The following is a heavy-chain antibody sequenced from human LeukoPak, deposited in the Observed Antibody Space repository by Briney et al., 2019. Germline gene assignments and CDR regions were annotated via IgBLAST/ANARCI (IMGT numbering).Heavy chain of an antibody. CDR1: GFTFSGYA. D-gene: IGHD3-3*01. CDR3: ARGYGYYPYNWFDP. J-gene: IGHJ5*02. V-gene: IGHV3-30*04. CDR2: ISYDGSRK. Sequence: PGRSLRLSCAASGFTFSGYAMHWVRQAPGKGLEWVAVISYDGSRKYYADSVKGRFTISRDTSKNTLFLQMDSLRAEDTAVYYCARGYGYYPYNWFDPWGQGTLVTVSS.